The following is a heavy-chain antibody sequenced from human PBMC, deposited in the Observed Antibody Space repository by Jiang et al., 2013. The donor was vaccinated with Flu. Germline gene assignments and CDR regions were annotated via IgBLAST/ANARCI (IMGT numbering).Heavy chain of an antibody. V-gene: IGHV2-5*02. D-gene: IGHD2-15*01. Sequence: KPTQTLTLTCTFSGFSLSTSGVGVAWIRQPPGKALEWLALIYWDEDKRLQPISEEQAHHHQGHLQNQVVLKMTNMDPVDTATYYCAHRGVVGATSYALDVWGQGTTVTVSS. CDR2: IYWDEDK. CDR1: GFSLSTSGVG. CDR3: AHRGVVGATSYALDV. J-gene: IGHJ6*02.